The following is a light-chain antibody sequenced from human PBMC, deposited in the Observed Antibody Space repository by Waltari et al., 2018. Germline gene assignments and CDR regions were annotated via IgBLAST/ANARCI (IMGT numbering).Light chain of an antibody. CDR2: TAS. CDR3: LQAYSFPRT. Sequence: DIQMTQSPSFVSASVVDRVTITCRASQGIRRRLALYQQKPGKSPKLLIYTASTLESGVPSRFSGSGSGTEFTLIITTLQPEDFATYFCLQAYSFPRTFGQGTKLEIK. J-gene: IGKJ2*01. V-gene: IGKV1-12*01. CDR1: QGIRRR.